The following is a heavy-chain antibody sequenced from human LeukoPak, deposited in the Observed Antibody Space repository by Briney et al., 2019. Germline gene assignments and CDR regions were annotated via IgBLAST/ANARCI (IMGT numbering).Heavy chain of an antibody. CDR1: GFTFSSYS. D-gene: IGHD3-3*01. CDR3: ARDPDFWSGYYPYFDY. CDR2: ISSSSSTI. J-gene: IGHJ4*02. V-gene: IGHV3-48*04. Sequence: GGSLRHSCAASGFTFSSYSMNWVRQAPGKGLEWVSYISSSSSTIYYADSVKGRFTISRDNAKNSLYLQMNSLRAEDTAVYYCARDPDFWSGYYPYFDYWGQGTLVTVSS.